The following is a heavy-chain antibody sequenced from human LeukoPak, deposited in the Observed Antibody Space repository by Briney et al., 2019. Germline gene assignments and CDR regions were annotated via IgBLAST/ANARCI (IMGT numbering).Heavy chain of an antibody. CDR1: GFNLNSYE. D-gene: IGHD3-22*01. V-gene: IGHV3-48*03. Sequence: GGSLRLSCAASGFNLNSYEMNWVRQAPGKGLEWVSYISGSGSTIYYADSVKGRFTTSRDNAKNSLYLQMNSLRAEDTAVYYCARGPHSSGYYGHYFDYWGQGTLVTVSS. CDR2: ISGSGSTI. J-gene: IGHJ4*02. CDR3: ARGPHSSGYYGHYFDY.